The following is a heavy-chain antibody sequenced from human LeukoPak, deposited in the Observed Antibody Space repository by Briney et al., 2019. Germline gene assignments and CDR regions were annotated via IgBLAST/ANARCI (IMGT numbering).Heavy chain of an antibody. Sequence: HLGGSLRLSCAASGLTFNAFGLNWVRQAPGKGLEGGSYIGTTSGAIYYADSVKGRFTISRDSAKNSLYLQMNSLRAEDTAVYYCARFRTWGDKAFDYWGQGTLVTVSS. J-gene: IGHJ4*02. D-gene: IGHD2-21*02. V-gene: IGHV3-48*01. CDR2: IGTTSGAI. CDR1: GLTFNAFG. CDR3: ARFRTWGDKAFDY.